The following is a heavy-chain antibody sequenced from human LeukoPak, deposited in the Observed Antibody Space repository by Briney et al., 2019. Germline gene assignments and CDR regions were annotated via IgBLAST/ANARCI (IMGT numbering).Heavy chain of an antibody. J-gene: IGHJ1*01. CDR3: AKEAVRSSIAVAGTRYFQH. Sequence: GGSLRLSCAASGFTFSRYGMSWVRQAPGKGLEWVSAISGSGGSTFYADSVKGRFTISRDNSKNTLYLQMSSLRAEDTAVYYCAKEAVRSSIAVAGTRYFQHWGQGTLVTVSS. D-gene: IGHD6-13*01. V-gene: IGHV3-23*01. CDR1: GFTFSRYG. CDR2: ISGSGGST.